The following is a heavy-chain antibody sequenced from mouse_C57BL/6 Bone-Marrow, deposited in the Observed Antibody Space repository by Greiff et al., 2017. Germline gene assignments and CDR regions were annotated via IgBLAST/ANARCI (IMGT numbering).Heavy chain of an antibody. D-gene: IGHD2-2*01. CDR1: GFTFSDYG. CDR3: ARGDYAYEGAWFAY. V-gene: IGHV5-17*01. Sequence: EVKLVESGGGLVKPGGSLKLSCAASGFTFSDYGMHWVRQSPEKGLKWVAYISSGSSTIYYTDTVKGRFTISRCNAKNTRFLQMTSLRSEDTAMYYCARGDYAYEGAWFAYWGQGTLVTVSA. CDR2: ISSGSSTI. J-gene: IGHJ3*01.